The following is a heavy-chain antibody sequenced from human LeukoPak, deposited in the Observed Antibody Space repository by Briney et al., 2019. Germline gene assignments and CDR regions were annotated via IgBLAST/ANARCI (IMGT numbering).Heavy chain of an antibody. Sequence: ASVKVSCKASGYTFTSYGISWVRQAPGQGLEWMGWISAYNGNTNYAQKLQGRVTMTTDTSTSTAYMELRSLRSDDEAVYYCARPSYCSGGSCYSYGMDVWGKGTTVTVSS. CDR1: GYTFTSYG. CDR2: ISAYNGNT. V-gene: IGHV1-18*04. CDR3: ARPSYCSGGSCYSYGMDV. D-gene: IGHD2-15*01. J-gene: IGHJ6*04.